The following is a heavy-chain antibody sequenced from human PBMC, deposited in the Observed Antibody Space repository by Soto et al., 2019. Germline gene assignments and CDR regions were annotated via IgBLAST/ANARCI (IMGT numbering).Heavy chain of an antibody. Sequence: EVQLVESGGGLVQPGGSLRLSCAASGFTFSDYWMHWVRQVPGKGLMWVARINSVGSNTIYAESVKGRFTISRDDAKNTLYLQMNSLRAEDTAVYYCARVRERDYLGEDSDFARWANDACDIWGQGTMVTVSS. J-gene: IGHJ3*02. CDR3: ARVRERDYLGEDSDFARWANDACDI. D-gene: IGHD1-26*01. CDR1: GFTFSDYW. V-gene: IGHV3-74*01. CDR2: INSVGSNT.